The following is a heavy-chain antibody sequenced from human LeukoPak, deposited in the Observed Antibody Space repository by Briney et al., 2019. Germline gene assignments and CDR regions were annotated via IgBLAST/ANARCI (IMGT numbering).Heavy chain of an antibody. Sequence: GGSLRLSCAASGFTFSSYSMNWVRQAPGKGLEWVSSISSSSRYIYYADSVKGRFTISRDNAKNSLYLQMNSLRAEDTAVYYCAYYGGSYYYYYYMDVWGKGTTVTVSS. CDR1: GFTFSSYS. CDR3: AYYGGSYYYYYYMDV. D-gene: IGHD4-23*01. CDR2: ISSSSRYI. V-gene: IGHV3-21*01. J-gene: IGHJ6*03.